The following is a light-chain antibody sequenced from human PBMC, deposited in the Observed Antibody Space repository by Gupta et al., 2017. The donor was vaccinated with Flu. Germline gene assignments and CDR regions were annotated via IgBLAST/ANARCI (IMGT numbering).Light chain of an antibody. Sequence: GDRVTITCRASQTISSWLAWYQQKPGKAPNLLIYKASSLESGVPSRFSGSGSGTEFTLTISSLQPDDFATYYCQHYNSSPYTFGQGTKLEIK. CDR2: KAS. J-gene: IGKJ2*01. V-gene: IGKV1-5*03. CDR1: QTISSW. CDR3: QHYNSSPYT.